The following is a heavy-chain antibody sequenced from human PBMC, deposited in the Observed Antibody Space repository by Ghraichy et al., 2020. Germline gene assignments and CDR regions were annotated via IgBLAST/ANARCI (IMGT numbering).Heavy chain of an antibody. D-gene: IGHD3-10*01. CDR3: ARGLPSPWGGGGYLGRWFDP. V-gene: IGHV1-8*03. CDR2: VNPDSGNT. CDR1: GYNFNMHD. Sequence: ASVKVSCKTSGYNFNMHDINWVRQATGQGLEWMGWVNPDSGNTAYAQRFQDRVTFTRDTSMSTAYMELSSLTPDDTAIYYCARGLPSPWGGGGYLGRWFDPWGQGTLVTVSS. J-gene: IGHJ5*02.